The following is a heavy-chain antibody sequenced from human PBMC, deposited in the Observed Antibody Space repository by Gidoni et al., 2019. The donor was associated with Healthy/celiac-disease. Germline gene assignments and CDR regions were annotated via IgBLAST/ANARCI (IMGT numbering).Heavy chain of an antibody. CDR1: GGSFRGYY. V-gene: IGHV4-34*01. CDR3: ARGYYDFWSGYYYIGYYFDY. CDR2: INHSGST. D-gene: IGHD3-3*01. Sequence: QVQLQQWGAGLLKPSETLSLTCAVYGGSFRGYYWSWIRQPPGKGLEWIGEINHSGSTNYNPSLKSRVTISVDTSKNQFSLKLSSVTAADTAVYYCARGYYDFWSGYYYIGYYFDYWGQGTLVTVSS. J-gene: IGHJ4*02.